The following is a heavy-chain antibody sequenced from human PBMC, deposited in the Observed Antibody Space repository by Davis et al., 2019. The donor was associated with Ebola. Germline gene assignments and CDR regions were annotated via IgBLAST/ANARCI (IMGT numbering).Heavy chain of an antibody. D-gene: IGHD5-24*01. V-gene: IGHV3-23*01. J-gene: IGHJ4*02. CDR2: ISGSGAYT. CDR3: ARSDPEMSTRWGYDS. Sequence: PGGSLRLSCAASGFTFTTYAMSWVPQSPGKGLEWVSTISGSGAYTNYADSVKGRFAISRDNSKNTLFLQMHSLRAEDTAVYYCARSDPEMSTRWGYDSWGQGTLVTVSS. CDR1: GFTFTTYA.